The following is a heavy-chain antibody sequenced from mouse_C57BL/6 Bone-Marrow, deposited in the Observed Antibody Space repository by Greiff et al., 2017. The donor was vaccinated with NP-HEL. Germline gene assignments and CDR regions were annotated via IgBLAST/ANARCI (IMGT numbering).Heavy chain of an antibody. D-gene: IGHD2-4*01. Sequence: LVESGAELARPGASVKLSCKASGYTFTSYGISWAKQRTGQGLEWIGEIYPRSGNTYYNEKFKGKATLTADKSSSTAYMELRSLTSEDSAVYFCASLYYDYSFAYWGQGTLVTVSA. CDR3: ASLYYDYSFAY. J-gene: IGHJ3*01. CDR1: GYTFTSYG. V-gene: IGHV1-81*01. CDR2: IYPRSGNT.